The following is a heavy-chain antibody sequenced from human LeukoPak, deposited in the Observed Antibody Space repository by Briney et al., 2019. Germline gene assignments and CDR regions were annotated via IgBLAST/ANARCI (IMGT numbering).Heavy chain of an antibody. J-gene: IGHJ3*02. CDR2: IYYSGST. CDR1: GGSISSYY. Sequence: SETLSLTCTVSGGSISSYYWSWIRQPPGKGLEWVGYIYYSGSTNYNPSLKSRVTISVDTSKNQFYLKLSSVTAADTAVYYCVRVSITMIGNDAFDIWGQGTMVTVSS. D-gene: IGHD3-22*01. V-gene: IGHV4-59*01. CDR3: VRVSITMIGNDAFDI.